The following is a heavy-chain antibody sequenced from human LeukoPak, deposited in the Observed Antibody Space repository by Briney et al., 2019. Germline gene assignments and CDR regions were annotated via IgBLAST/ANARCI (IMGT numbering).Heavy chain of an antibody. CDR1: GFTFSSYA. V-gene: IGHV3-23*01. CDR3: AQSAGDTPWYYYGMDV. CDR2: ISGSGGST. D-gene: IGHD4-17*01. J-gene: IGHJ6*04. Sequence: GGCLRLSCAASGFTFSSYAISWVRQAPGERLGWGSAISGSGGSTYYADSVKGRFTISRDNSKNTLYLQMNRLRAEDTAVYYCAQSAGDTPWYYYGMDVWGKGTTVTVSS.